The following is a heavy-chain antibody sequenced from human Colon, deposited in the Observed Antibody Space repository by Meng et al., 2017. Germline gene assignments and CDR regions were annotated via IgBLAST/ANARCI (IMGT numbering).Heavy chain of an antibody. CDR1: GDDFTNYG. CDR2: INTYPGNS. Sequence: QLVQCWSYLKIPGAAVTVSCKASGDDFTNYGMNWVRQAPGQGLEWIGWINTYPGNSAYAQGFTGRFVFSLDTSVSTAYLQISSLKAEDTAVYYCATAVTTVPFDYWGQGTLVTVSS. D-gene: IGHD4-17*01. J-gene: IGHJ4*02. V-gene: IGHV7-4-1*02. CDR3: ATAVTTVPFDY.